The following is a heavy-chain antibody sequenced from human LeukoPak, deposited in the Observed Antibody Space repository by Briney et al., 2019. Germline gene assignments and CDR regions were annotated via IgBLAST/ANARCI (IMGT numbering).Heavy chain of an antibody. J-gene: IGHJ4*02. Sequence: SETLSLTCTVSGGSISSGGYYWSWIRQHPGKGLEWIGYIYYSGSTYYNPSLQSRVTISVDTSKNQFSLKLSSVTAADTAVYYCARTVGAAQPFDYWGQGTLVTVSS. CDR2: IYYSGST. D-gene: IGHD1-26*01. V-gene: IGHV4-31*03. CDR3: ARTVGAAQPFDY. CDR1: GGSISSGGYY.